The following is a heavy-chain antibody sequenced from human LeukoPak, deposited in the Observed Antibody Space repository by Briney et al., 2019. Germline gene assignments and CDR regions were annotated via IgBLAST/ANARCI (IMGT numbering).Heavy chain of an antibody. D-gene: IGHD3-10*01. CDR2: FDPEDGET. Sequence: ASVKVSCKVSGYTLTELSMHWVRQAPGKGLEWMGGFDPEDGETIYAQKFQGRVTMTEDTSTDTAYMELSSLRSKDTAVYYCATAERITMVRGGGPDMDVWGQGTTVTVSS. J-gene: IGHJ6*02. CDR1: GYTLTELS. CDR3: ATAERITMVRGGGPDMDV. V-gene: IGHV1-24*01.